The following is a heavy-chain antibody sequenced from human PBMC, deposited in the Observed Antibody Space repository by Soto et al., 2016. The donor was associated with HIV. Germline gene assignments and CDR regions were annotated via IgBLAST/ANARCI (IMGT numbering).Heavy chain of an antibody. V-gene: IGHV4-4*02. J-gene: IGHJ2*01. D-gene: IGHD3-22*01. Sequence: QVQLQESGSGLVKPSGTLSLTCAVTGGSMNTNNWWSWVRQPPGKGLEWIGEVSHSGSSSYRPSLKSRISISLDKSKKQFSLTVSDVTAADTAVYYCAREKYYDSSDRGKRVYWYFDLWAVAPWSLSPQ. CDR1: GGSMNTNNW. CDR3: AREKYYDSSDRGKRVYWYFDL. CDR2: VSHSGSS.